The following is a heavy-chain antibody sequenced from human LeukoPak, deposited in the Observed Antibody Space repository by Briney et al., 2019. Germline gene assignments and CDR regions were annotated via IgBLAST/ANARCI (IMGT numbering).Heavy chain of an antibody. Sequence: GGSLRLSCAASGFTFSSYGMHWVRQAPGRGLEWVAFIRYDGSNKYYADSVKGRFTISRNNSKNTLYLQMNSLRAEDTAVYYCARGGGNCLDYWGQGTLVAVSS. J-gene: IGHJ4*02. CDR3: ARGGGNCLDY. D-gene: IGHD3-16*01. V-gene: IGHV3-30*02. CDR1: GFTFSSYG. CDR2: IRYDGSNK.